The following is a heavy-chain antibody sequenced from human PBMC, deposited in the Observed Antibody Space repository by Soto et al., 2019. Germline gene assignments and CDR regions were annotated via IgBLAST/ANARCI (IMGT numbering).Heavy chain of an antibody. Sequence: GGSLRLSCAASGFTFSSYSMNWVRQAPGKGLEWVSYISSSSSTIYYADSVKGRFTISRDNAKNSLYLQMNSLRDEDTAVYYCARVIRCTNGVCSRNYYGMEVWGQGTTVTVSS. V-gene: IGHV3-48*02. D-gene: IGHD2-8*01. J-gene: IGHJ6*02. CDR3: ARVIRCTNGVCSRNYYGMEV. CDR2: ISSSSSTI. CDR1: GFTFSSYS.